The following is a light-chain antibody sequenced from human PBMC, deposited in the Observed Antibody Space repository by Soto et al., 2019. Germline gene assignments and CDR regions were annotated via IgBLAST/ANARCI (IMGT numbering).Light chain of an antibody. Sequence: EIVITQSPANLSVSPGERATLSCRASQSVTISLAWYQQKPGQAPTLLIYGASTRATGIPVRFSGSGSGTEFTLTISSLQSEDFAVYYCHQYNDWPRTFGQGTKLEIK. CDR1: QSVTIS. CDR3: HQYNDWPRT. V-gene: IGKV3-15*01. CDR2: GAS. J-gene: IGKJ2*01.